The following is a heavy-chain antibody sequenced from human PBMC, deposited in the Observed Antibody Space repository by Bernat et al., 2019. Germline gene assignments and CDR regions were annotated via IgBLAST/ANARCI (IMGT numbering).Heavy chain of an antibody. CDR1: GYTFTSYA. CDR2: INAGNGNT. V-gene: IGHV1-3*01. CDR3: ARLPPLYSGYDSPYYYYYGMDV. J-gene: IGHJ6*02. D-gene: IGHD5-12*01. Sequence: GAGGEKGGASVEGSCGAAGYTFTSYAMHWVRQAPGQRLEWMGWINAGNGNTNYSQKFQGRVTITRDTSASTAYMERSSLRSEDTAVYYCARLPPLYSGYDSPYYYYYGMDVWGQGTTVTVSS.